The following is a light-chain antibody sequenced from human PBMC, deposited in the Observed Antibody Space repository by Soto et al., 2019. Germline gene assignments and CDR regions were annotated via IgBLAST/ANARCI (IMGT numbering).Light chain of an antibody. J-gene: IGLJ2*01. CDR2: EVS. Sequence: QSALTQPPSASGSPGQSVTISCTGNSSDIGASNYVSWYRQHPGKAPKLMISEVSKRPSGVPDRFSGSKSGNTASLSVSGLQAEDEADYYCSSSAGTNKMVFGGGTKVTVL. CDR1: SSDIGASNY. V-gene: IGLV2-8*01. CDR3: SSSAGTNKMV.